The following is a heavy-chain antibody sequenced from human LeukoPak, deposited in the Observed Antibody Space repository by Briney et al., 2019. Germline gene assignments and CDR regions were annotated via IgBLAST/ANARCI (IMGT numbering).Heavy chain of an antibody. CDR1: GFTFSSYG. CDR2: IWYDGSNK. Sequence: GGSLRLSCAASGFTFSSYGMHWVRQAPGKGLEWVAVIWYDGSNKYYADSVKGRFTISRDNAKNSLYLQMNSLRAEDTAVYYCARAGIAAAGMGNWFDPWGQGTLVTVSS. J-gene: IGHJ5*02. V-gene: IGHV3-33*01. D-gene: IGHD6-13*01. CDR3: ARAGIAAAGMGNWFDP.